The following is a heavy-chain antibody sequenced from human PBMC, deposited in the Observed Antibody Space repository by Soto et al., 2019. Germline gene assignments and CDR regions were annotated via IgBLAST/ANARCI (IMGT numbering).Heavy chain of an antibody. V-gene: IGHV3-30*18. CDR1: EFTFSKHG. CDR2: ISYDGSNK. D-gene: IGHD2-8*01. J-gene: IGHJ4*02. CDR3: AKGPPLLMVYPVLDS. Sequence: PVGSLRLSCAASEFTFSKHGMHWVRQAPGKGLEWVAVISYDGSNKYYGDSVKDRFTISRDNSKNTLYLHMNSLRPEDTAVYFCAKGPPLLMVYPVLDSWGQGTLVTVSS.